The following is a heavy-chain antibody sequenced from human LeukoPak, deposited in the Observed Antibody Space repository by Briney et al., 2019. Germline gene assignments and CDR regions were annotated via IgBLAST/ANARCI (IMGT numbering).Heavy chain of an antibody. CDR1: GYSISSGYY. J-gene: IGHJ4*02. CDR3: ARGGIRGYSGFHPAKTKFDY. V-gene: IGHV4-38-2*02. CDR2: IYHSGST. D-gene: IGHD5-12*01. Sequence: PSETLSLTCTVSGYSISSGYYWGWIRQPPGKGLEWIGSIYHSGSTYYNPSLKSRVTISVDTSKNQFSLKLSSVTAADTAVYYCARGGIRGYSGFHPAKTKFDYWGQGTLVTVSS.